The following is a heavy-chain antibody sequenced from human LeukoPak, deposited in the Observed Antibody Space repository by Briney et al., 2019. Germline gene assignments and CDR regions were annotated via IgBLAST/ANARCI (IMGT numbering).Heavy chain of an antibody. CDR3: ARRDCGGGSCYYFDY. Sequence: PSETLSLTCTVSGGSIISNSYYWGWIRQPPGMGLEWIGNIYHSGSANYNPSLKSRVTISVDTSKNQFSLKLGSVAAADTAVYYCARRDCGGGSCYYFDYWGQGTLVTVSS. J-gene: IGHJ4*02. CDR1: GGSIISNSYY. D-gene: IGHD2-15*01. V-gene: IGHV4-39*01. CDR2: IYHSGSA.